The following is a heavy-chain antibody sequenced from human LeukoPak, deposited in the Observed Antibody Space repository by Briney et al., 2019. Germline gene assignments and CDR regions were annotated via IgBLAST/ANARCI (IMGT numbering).Heavy chain of an antibody. CDR2: IWYDGSNK. Sequence: PGRSLRLSCAASGFTFSSYGMHWVRQAPGKGLEWVAVIWYDGSNKCYADSVKGRFTISRDNSKNTLYLQMNSLRAEDTAVYYCARGSTDYDFWSGYYEFDYWGQGTLVTVSS. J-gene: IGHJ4*02. D-gene: IGHD3-3*01. V-gene: IGHV3-33*01. CDR3: ARGSTDYDFWSGYYEFDY. CDR1: GFTFSSYG.